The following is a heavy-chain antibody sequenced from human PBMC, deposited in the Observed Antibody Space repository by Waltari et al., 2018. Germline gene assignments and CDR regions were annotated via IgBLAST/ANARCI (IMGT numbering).Heavy chain of an antibody. CDR2: IIPIFGTA. J-gene: IGHJ4*02. CDR3: ARVDTAMVTSDY. Sequence: QVQLVQSGAEVRKPGSSVKVSCKASGGTFRSYAISWVRQAPGQGLEWMGGIIPIFGTANYAQKFQGRVTITADESTSTAYMELSSLRSEDTAVYYCARVDTAMVTSDYWGQGTLVTVSS. V-gene: IGHV1-69*01. CDR1: GGTFRSYA. D-gene: IGHD5-18*01.